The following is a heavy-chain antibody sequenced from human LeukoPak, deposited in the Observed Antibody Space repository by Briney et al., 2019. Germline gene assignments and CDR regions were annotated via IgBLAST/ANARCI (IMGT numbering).Heavy chain of an antibody. CDR2: IIPIFGTA. CDR1: GGTFSSYA. D-gene: IGHD6-13*01. J-gene: IGHJ6*02. CDR3: AREKEIAATPYYYYGMDV. Sequence: SVKVSCKASGGTFSSYAISWVRQAPGQGLEWMGGIIPIFGTANYAQKFQGRVTITADESTSTAYMELSSLRSEDTAVYYCAREKEIAATPYYYYGMDVWGQGTTVTVSS. V-gene: IGHV1-69*13.